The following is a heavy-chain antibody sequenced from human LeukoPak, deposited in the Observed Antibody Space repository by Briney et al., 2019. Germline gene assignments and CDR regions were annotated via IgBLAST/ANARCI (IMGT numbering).Heavy chain of an antibody. CDR1: GSTVRSNY. J-gene: IGHJ5*02. D-gene: IGHD3-10*01. V-gene: IGHV3-66*01. Sequence: TGGSLRLSCAASGSTVRSNYMSWVRQAPGKGLEWVSGFYGGGSTDYADSVKGRFTISRDNSKNTLYLQMNSLRAEDTAVYYCARGLTYYYGSGSYRPKYNWFDPWGQGTLVTVSS. CDR3: ARGLTYYYGSGSYRPKYNWFDP. CDR2: FYGGGST.